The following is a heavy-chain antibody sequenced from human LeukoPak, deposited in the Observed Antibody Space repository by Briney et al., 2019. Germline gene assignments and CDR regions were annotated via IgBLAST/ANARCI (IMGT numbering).Heavy chain of an antibody. V-gene: IGHV1-2*06. J-gene: IGHJ6*02. CDR2: INPHSGGT. CDR1: GYTFTDYY. CDR3: ARGSDRTDMDV. Sequence: ASVTVSCKPSGYTFTDYYIHWVRQAPGHGLEWMGRINPHSGGTNYAQRLQGRVTMTRDTSNSTAYMDLNRLRSDDTAVYYCARGSDRTDMDVWGQGTAVSVSS.